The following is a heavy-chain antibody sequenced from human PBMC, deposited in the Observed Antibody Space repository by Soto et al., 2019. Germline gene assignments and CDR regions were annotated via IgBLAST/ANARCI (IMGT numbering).Heavy chain of an antibody. J-gene: IGHJ4*02. CDR3: ARPGYYYDSTTYSDGQPADY. CDR1: GFTFSSYA. CDR2: ISHDGNNT. Sequence: QVQLVDSGGGVVQPGGSLRLSCAASGFTFSSYAMYWVRQAPGKGLEWMAFISHDGNNTYYADSVKGRFSISRDNSKNTLYLQMNSLRTEATAMFYCARPGYYYDSTTYSDGQPADYWGLGTLVTVSS. D-gene: IGHD3-22*01. V-gene: IGHV3-30-3*01.